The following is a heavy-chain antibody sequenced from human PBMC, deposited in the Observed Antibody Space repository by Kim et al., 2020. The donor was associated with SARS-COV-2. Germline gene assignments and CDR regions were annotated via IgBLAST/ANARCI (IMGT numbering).Heavy chain of an antibody. V-gene: IGHV4-59*13. J-gene: IGHJ6*02. CDR3: ARGTSYYYDSSGLLMGV. CDR2: IYYSGST. CDR1: GGSISSYY. Sequence: SETLSLTCTVSGGSISSYYWSWIRQPPGKGLEWIGYIYYSGSTNYNPSLKSRVTISVDTSKNQFSLKLSSVTAADTAVYYCARGTSYYYDSSGLLMGVWGQGTTVTVSS. D-gene: IGHD3-22*01.